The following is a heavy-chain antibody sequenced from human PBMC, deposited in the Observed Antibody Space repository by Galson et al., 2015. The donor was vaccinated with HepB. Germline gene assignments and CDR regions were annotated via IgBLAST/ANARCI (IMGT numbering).Heavy chain of an antibody. Sequence: SVKVSCKASGGTFSSYAISWVRQAPGQGLEWMGGIIPIFGTASYAQKFQGRVTITADKSTSTAYMELSSLRSEDTAVYYCARDQGGSGWYFGYWGQGTLVTVSS. CDR2: IIPIFGTA. CDR1: GGTFSSYA. D-gene: IGHD6-19*01. J-gene: IGHJ4*02. V-gene: IGHV1-69*06. CDR3: ARDQGGSGWYFGY.